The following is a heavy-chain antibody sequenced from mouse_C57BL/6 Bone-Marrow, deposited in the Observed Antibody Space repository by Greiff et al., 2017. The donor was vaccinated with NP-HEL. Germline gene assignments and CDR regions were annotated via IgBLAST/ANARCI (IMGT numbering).Heavy chain of an antibody. V-gene: IGHV5-6*01. D-gene: IGHD5-1-1*01. CDR2: ISSGGSYN. Sequence: EVKLVESGGDLVKPGGSLKLSCAASGFTFSSYGMSWVRQTPDKRLEWVATISSGGSYNYYPDSVKGRFTISRDNAKNTLYLQMSSLKSEDTAMYYCARQILPYYFDYWGQGTTLTVSS. CDR3: ARQILPYYFDY. CDR1: GFTFSSYG. J-gene: IGHJ2*01.